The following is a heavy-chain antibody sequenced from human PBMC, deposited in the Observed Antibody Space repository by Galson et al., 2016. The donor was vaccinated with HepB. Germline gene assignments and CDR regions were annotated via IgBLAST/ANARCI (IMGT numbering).Heavy chain of an antibody. V-gene: IGHV3-53*01. Sequence: SLRLSCAASGFTVSSNYMSWVRQAPGKGLEWVSVIYRGGTTYYADSVKGRFAISRDNSKNTLYLQMNSLRAEDTAVYYCARVLTYYDVLTGYYPYYFDYWGQGALVTVSS. J-gene: IGHJ4*02. CDR2: IYRGGTT. D-gene: IGHD3-9*01. CDR3: ARVLTYYDVLTGYYPYYFDY. CDR1: GFTVSSNY.